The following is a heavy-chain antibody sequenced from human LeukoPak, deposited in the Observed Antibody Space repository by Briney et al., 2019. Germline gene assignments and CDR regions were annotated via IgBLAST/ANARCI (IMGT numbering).Heavy chain of an antibody. D-gene: IGHD6-13*01. V-gene: IGHV1-18*01. CDR3: ARTYSSSWYGWFDP. Sequence: GASVKVSCKASGYTFTSYGISWVQQAPGQGLEWMGWISAYNGNTNYAQKLQGRVTMTTDTSTSTAYMELRSLRSDDTAVYYCARTYSSSWYGWFDPWGQGTLVTVSS. CDR1: GYTFTSYG. J-gene: IGHJ5*02. CDR2: ISAYNGNT.